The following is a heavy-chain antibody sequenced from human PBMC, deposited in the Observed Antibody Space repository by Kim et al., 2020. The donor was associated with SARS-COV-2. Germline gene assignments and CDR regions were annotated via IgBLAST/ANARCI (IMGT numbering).Heavy chain of an antibody. V-gene: IGHV5-10-1*01. CDR2: IDPSDSYT. CDR3: ARPDSSGWSGNAFDI. CDR1: GYSFTSYW. Sequence: GESLKISCKGSGYSFTSYWISWVRQMPGKGLEWMGRIDPSDSYTNYSPSFQGHVTISADKSISTAYLQWSSLKASDTAMYYCARPDSSGWSGNAFDIWGQGTMVTVSS. D-gene: IGHD6-19*01. J-gene: IGHJ3*02.